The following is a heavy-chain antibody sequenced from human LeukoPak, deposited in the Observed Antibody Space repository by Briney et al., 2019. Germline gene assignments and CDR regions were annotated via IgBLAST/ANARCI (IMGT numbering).Heavy chain of an antibody. D-gene: IGHD2-21*02. CDR1: GGTFSGYA. Sequence: GASVKVSCKASGGTFSGYAISWVRQAPGQGLEWMGGIIPIFGTANYAQKFQGRVTITADESTSTAYMELSSLRSEDTAVYYCAREPTAYCGGDCYTHGYWGQGTLVTVSS. CDR3: AREPTAYCGGDCYTHGY. V-gene: IGHV1-69*13. J-gene: IGHJ4*02. CDR2: IIPIFGTA.